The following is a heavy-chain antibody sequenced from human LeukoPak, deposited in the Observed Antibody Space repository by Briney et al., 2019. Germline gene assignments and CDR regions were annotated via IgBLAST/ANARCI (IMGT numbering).Heavy chain of an antibody. J-gene: IGHJ4*02. CDR1: GGTFSSYT. V-gene: IGHV1-69*02. CDR3: ASAVGDFWSGYYDY. CDR2: IIPILGIA. D-gene: IGHD3-3*01. Sequence: SVKVSCKASGGTFSSYTISWVRQAPGQGLECMGRIIPILGIANYAQKFQGGVTITADKSTSTAYMELSSLRSEDTAVYYCASAVGDFWSGYYDYWGQGTLVTVSS.